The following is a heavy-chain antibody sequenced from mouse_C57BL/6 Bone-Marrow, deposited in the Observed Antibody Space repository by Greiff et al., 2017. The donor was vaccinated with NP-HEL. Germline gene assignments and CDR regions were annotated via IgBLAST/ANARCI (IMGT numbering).Heavy chain of an antibody. CDR3: ARWAFYYYGSYYAMDY. CDR1: GYTFTSYW. CDR2: INPSNGGT. D-gene: IGHD1-1*01. J-gene: IGHJ4*01. Sequence: VQLQQSGTELVKPGASVKLSCKASGYTFTSYWMHWVKQRPGQGLEWIGNINPSNGGTNYNEKFKSKATLTVDKSSSTAYMQLSSLTSEDSAVYYCARWAFYYYGSYYAMDYWGQGTSVTVSS. V-gene: IGHV1-53*01.